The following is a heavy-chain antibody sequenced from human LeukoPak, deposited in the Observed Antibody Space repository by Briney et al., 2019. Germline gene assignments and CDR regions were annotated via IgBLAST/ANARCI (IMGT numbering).Heavy chain of an antibody. J-gene: IGHJ4*02. CDR3: AIAGYSSSWYTDY. D-gene: IGHD6-13*01. CDR2: VSDTGRA. V-gene: IGHV4-4*07. Sequence: SETLSLTCTVSGGSITGYYWTWIRQPAGKGLEWIGRVSDTGRAYYNPSLERRVTISLDTSNNRFSLKVTSVTAADTAVYYCAIAGYSSSWYTDYWGQGTLVTVSS. CDR1: GGSITGYY.